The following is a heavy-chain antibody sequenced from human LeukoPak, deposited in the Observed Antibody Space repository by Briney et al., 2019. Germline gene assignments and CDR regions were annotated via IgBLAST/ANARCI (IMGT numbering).Heavy chain of an antibody. Sequence: SETLSLTCTVSGGSISSYYWSWIRQPPGKGLEWIGYIYYSGSTNYNPSLKSRVTISVDTSKNQFSLKLSSVTAADTAVYYCARGTGLLNWFDPWGQGTLVTVSS. CDR1: GGSISSYY. J-gene: IGHJ5*02. D-gene: IGHD3-10*01. CDR3: ARGTGLLNWFDP. V-gene: IGHV4-59*12. CDR2: IYYSGST.